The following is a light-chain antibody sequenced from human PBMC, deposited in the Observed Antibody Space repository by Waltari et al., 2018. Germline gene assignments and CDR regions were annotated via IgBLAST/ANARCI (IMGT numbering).Light chain of an antibody. CDR3: QQRSNLWT. Sequence: ETVLTQSPATLSLSPGERATLSCSASQSISSHLAWYQQKPGQPPRLLIYDESKRATGIPARFSCSGSGTDFTLTISSLEPEDFAVYYCQQRSNLWTFGQGTKVEIK. V-gene: IGKV3-11*01. J-gene: IGKJ1*01. CDR2: DES. CDR1: QSISSH.